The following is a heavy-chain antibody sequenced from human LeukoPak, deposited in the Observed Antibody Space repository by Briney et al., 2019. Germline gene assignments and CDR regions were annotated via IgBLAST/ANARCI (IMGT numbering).Heavy chain of an antibody. D-gene: IGHD6-19*01. Sequence: ASVKVSCKASGYTFTSYYMHWVRQAPGQRLEWMGWINAGNGDTEYSQNFQGRVTITRDTSASTAYMELSSLRSEDTSVYYCATISRGIAVDHDAFDVWGQGTMVTVSS. CDR3: ATISRGIAVDHDAFDV. V-gene: IGHV1-3*01. CDR2: INAGNGDT. J-gene: IGHJ3*01. CDR1: GYTFTSYY.